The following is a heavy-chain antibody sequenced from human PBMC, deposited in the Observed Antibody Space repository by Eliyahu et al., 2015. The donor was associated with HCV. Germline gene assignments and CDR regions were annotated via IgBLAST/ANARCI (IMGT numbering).Heavy chain of an antibody. J-gene: IGHJ6*02. Sequence: QVQLVQSGAEVKKPGSSVKVSCKVSGGTFSSYAISWVRQAPGQGLEWMGGIIPXFGTANYAQKFQGRVTITADESTSTAYMELSSLRSEDTAVYYCARGGARGWYSSSNPYYGMDVWGQGTTVTVSS. CDR3: ARGGARGWYSSSNPYYGMDV. CDR1: GGTFSSYA. V-gene: IGHV1-69*01. CDR2: IIPXFGTA. D-gene: IGHD6-6*01.